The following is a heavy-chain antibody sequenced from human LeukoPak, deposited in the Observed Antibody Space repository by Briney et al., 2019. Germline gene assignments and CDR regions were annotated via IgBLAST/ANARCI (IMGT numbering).Heavy chain of an antibody. Sequence: GGSLRLSCAASGFTFSTYEMNWVRQAPGKGLEWVSYISSSGSTIYYADSVKGRLTISRDNARKSLYLQMNSLRAEDTAVYYCARDLRASIAARPAYWGHGDLVTVSS. CDR2: ISSSGSTI. CDR3: ARDLRASIAARPAY. CDR1: GFTFSTYE. V-gene: IGHV3-48*03. D-gene: IGHD6-6*01. J-gene: IGHJ4*01.